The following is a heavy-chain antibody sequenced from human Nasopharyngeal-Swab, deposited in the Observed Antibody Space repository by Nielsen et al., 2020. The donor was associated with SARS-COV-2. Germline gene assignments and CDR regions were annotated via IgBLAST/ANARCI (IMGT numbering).Heavy chain of an antibody. J-gene: IGHJ4*02. D-gene: IGHD6-13*01. CDR3: AKDRGLGIAAAGHFDY. V-gene: IGHV3-23*01. Sequence: GESLKISCAASGFSFSTHAMTWIRQAPGKGLEWVSVTEIGGITHYADSVKGRFTISRDSSTNTLYLQMNSLRVEDTAVYYCAKDRGLGIAAAGHFDYWGQGTLVTVSS. CDR1: GFSFSTHA. CDR2: TEIGGIT.